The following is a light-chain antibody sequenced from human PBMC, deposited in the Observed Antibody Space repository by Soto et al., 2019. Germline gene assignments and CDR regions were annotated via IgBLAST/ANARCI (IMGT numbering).Light chain of an antibody. CDR2: AAS. CDR3: QQTDNFPRT. Sequence: DIQMTQSPSSLSASVGDRVTITCRASQSISSYLNWYQHKPGKAPKLLIYAASSLQTGVPSRFSGSRSGTDFALTISSLQRDDFATYYCQQTDNFPRTFGQGTKVEMK. V-gene: IGKV1-39*01. CDR1: QSISSY. J-gene: IGKJ1*01.